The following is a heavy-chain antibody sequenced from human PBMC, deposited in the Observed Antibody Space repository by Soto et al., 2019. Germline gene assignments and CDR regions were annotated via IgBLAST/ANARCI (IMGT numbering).Heavy chain of an antibody. CDR2: ISSSSSYI. J-gene: IGHJ6*03. V-gene: IGHV3-21*01. CDR1: GFTFSSYA. CDR3: ARDQGPPYYYYHYMDV. Sequence: PGGSLRLSCAASGFTFSSYAMSWVRQAPGKGLEWVSAISSSSSYIYYADSVKGRFTISRDNAKNSLYLQMNSLRAEDTAVYYCARDQGPPYYYYHYMDVWGKGTTVTVS.